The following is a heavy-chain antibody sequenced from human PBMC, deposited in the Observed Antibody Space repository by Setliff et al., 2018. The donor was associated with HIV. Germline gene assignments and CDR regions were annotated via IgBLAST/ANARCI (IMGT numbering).Heavy chain of an antibody. CDR2: INHSGST. V-gene: IGHV4-34*01. D-gene: IGHD3-3*01. Sequence: SETLSLTCAVYGGSFSAYHWSWIRQTPGKGLEWLGEINHSGSTAYNLALESRVSMSIDTSKNQFSLKLTSVTAADTAVYFCARERPPMEGWGDYFDSWGQGTLVTVSS. CDR3: ARERPPMEGWGDYFDS. CDR1: GGSFSAYH. J-gene: IGHJ4*02.